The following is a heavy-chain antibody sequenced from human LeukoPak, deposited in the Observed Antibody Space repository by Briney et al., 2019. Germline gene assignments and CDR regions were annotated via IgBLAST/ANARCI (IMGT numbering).Heavy chain of an antibody. Sequence: GGSLRLSCTASGFTFSNYAMTWVRQAPGKGLEWLSSISGSGDSTSYADSVKGRFTISRDNSKNTVYLQMNNLRAEDTAVYYCAKLYCSSTTCYRKFSDYWGQGILVIVSS. J-gene: IGHJ4*02. CDR3: AKLYCSSTTCYRKFSDY. CDR2: ISGSGDST. CDR1: GFTFSNYA. V-gene: IGHV3-23*01. D-gene: IGHD2-2*01.